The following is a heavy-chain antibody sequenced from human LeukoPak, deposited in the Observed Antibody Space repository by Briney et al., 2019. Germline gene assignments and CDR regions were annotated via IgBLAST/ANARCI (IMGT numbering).Heavy chain of an antibody. CDR1: RYTLTQLS. V-gene: IGHV1-24*01. J-gene: IGHJ4*02. CDR2: FDPEDGET. CDR3: ARGEFGLTTVTYFDY. D-gene: IGHD4-17*01. Sequence: ASVKASCKVSRYTLTQLSMHWVRQAPGKELEWMGGFDPEDGETIYAQKFQGRVTMTEDTSTDTAYMELSSLRSEDTAVYYCARGEFGLTTVTYFDYWGQGTLVTVSS.